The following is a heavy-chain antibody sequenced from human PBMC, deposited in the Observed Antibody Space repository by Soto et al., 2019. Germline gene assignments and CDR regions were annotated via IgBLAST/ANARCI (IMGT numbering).Heavy chain of an antibody. CDR3: ARALYYDSSGYSRFWFDP. D-gene: IGHD3-22*01. CDR2: IYYSGST. V-gene: IGHV4-31*03. Sequence: SETLSLTCTVSGGSISSGGYYWSWIRQHPGKGLEWIGYIYYSGSTYYNPSLKSRVTISVDTSKNQFSLKLSSVTAADTAVYYCARALYYDSSGYSRFWFDPWGQGTLVTVSS. J-gene: IGHJ5*02. CDR1: GGSISSGGYY.